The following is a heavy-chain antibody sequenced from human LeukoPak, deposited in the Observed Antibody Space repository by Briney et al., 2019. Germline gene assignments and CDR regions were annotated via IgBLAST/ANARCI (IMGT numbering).Heavy chain of an antibody. CDR3: ARYQLDYGDYYYYGMDV. CDR1: GFTFSSYW. CDR2: IKQDGSEK. J-gene: IGHJ6*02. Sequence: GGSLRLSCAASGFTFSSYWMSWVRQAPGKGLEWVANIKQDGSEKYYVDSVKGRFTISRDNAKNSLYLQMNSLRAEDTAVYYCARYQLDYGDYYYYGMDVWGQGTTVTVSS. V-gene: IGHV3-7*01. D-gene: IGHD4-17*01.